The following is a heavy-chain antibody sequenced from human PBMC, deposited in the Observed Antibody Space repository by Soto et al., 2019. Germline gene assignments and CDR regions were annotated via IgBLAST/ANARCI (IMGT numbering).Heavy chain of an antibody. CDR2: ISAYNGNT. D-gene: IGHD3-22*01. CDR1: VYTFTGYG. CDR3: ARYYDSSGYGEDY. V-gene: IGHV1-18*04. Sequence: XSVKVSCKASVYTFTGYGISWVRQAPGRGLEWMGWISAYNGNTNYAQKLQGRVTMTTDTSTGTAYMELRSLRSDDTAVYYCARYYDSSGYGEDYWGQGTLVTVSS. J-gene: IGHJ4*02.